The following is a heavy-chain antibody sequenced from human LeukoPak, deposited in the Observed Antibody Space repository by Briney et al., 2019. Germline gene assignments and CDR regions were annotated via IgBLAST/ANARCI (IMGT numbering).Heavy chain of an antibody. D-gene: IGHD3-22*01. CDR3: ARDDSYYYDSSGFNY. CDR1: GRPISSYY. V-gene: IGHV4-59*01. J-gene: IGHJ4*02. CDR2: IYYSGSN. Sequence: SEPLSLTCTVSGRPISSYYWSWIPQPPRKGLEWIGYIYYSGSNNYNPSLKRRVTISVDTSKNQFSLKLSSVTAADTAVYYCARDDSYYYDSSGFNYWGQGTLVTVSS.